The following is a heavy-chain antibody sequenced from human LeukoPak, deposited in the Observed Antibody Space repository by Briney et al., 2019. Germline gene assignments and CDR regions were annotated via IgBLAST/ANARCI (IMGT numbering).Heavy chain of an antibody. Sequence: VKETFKASGYTFSIYHMHGVRQAPGQGLEWMGMVNPSPDSTNYAQKFQGRVTMSRDTSTTTVYMELSTLTSDDTAVYYCARVLTDRVTWENLDNWGQG. V-gene: IGHV1-46*01. CDR1: GYTFSIYH. D-gene: IGHD1-14*01. CDR2: VNPSPDST. J-gene: IGHJ4*02. CDR3: ARVLTDRVTWENLDN.